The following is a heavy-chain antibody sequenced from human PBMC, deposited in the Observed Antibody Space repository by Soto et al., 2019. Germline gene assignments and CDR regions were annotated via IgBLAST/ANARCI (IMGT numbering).Heavy chain of an antibody. V-gene: IGHV1-3*01. Sequence: ASVKVSCKASGYTFTSYAMDWVRQAPGQRLEWMGWINAGNGNTKYSQKFQGRVTITRDTSASTAYMELSSLRYEDTAVYYCARIRSDSSSYYLDYWGQGTPVTVSS. CDR3: ARIRSDSSSYYLDY. D-gene: IGHD3-22*01. CDR2: INAGNGNT. CDR1: GYTFTSYA. J-gene: IGHJ4*02.